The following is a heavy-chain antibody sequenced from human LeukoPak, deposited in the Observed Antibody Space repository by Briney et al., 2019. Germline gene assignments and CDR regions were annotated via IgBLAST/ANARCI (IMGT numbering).Heavy chain of an antibody. Sequence: PSETLSLTCAVYGGSFSGYYWSWIRQPPGKGLEGIGEINHSGSTNYNPSLKSRVTISVDTSKNQFSLKLSSVTAADTAVYYCARSPYCGGDCYSSGGYYYGMDVWGQGTTVTVSS. CDR3: ARSPYCGGDCYSSGGYYYGMDV. D-gene: IGHD2-21*02. V-gene: IGHV4-34*01. CDR2: INHSGST. CDR1: GGSFSGYY. J-gene: IGHJ6*02.